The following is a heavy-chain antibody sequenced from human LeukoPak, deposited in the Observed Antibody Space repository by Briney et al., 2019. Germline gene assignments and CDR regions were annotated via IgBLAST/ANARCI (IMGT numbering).Heavy chain of an antibody. V-gene: IGHV7-4-1*02. CDR1: GYTFTSYA. CDR2: INTNTGDP. J-gene: IGHJ6*02. CDR3: ARARAHYYYYGIDV. Sequence: ASVKVSCKASGYTFTSYAMNWVRQAPGQGLEWMGWINTNTGDPTYAQGFTGRFVFSLDTSVSTAYLQISSLKAEDTAVYYCARARAHYYYYGIDVWGQGTTVTVSS.